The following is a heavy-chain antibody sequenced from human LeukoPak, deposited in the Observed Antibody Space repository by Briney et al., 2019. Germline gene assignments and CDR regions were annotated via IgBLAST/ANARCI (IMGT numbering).Heavy chain of an antibody. CDR1: GFTFSISW. CDR3: ARDAGWGYYDL. CDR2: IDKHGSGK. V-gene: IGHV3-7*01. Sequence: GGSLRLSCVASGFTFSISWVTWVRQAPGKGLEWVANIDKHGSGKYYVDSVRGRFAISRDYASNSVFLQMNSLRAEDTSVYYCARDAGWGYYDLWGQGTPVTVSS. D-gene: IGHD1-26*01. J-gene: IGHJ4*02.